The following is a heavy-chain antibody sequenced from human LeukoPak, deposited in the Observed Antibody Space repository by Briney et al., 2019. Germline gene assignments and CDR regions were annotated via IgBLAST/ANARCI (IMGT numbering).Heavy chain of an antibody. J-gene: IGHJ4*02. Sequence: SVKVSSKASGGTFTIYTISWVRQAPGQGGEWMGRIIPILGIANYAQKFQGRVTITADKTTSTAYMELSSLRTDDTAVYYCARESSSSGGFDYWGQGTLVTVSS. CDR1: GGTFTIYT. CDR3: ARESSSSGGFDY. CDR2: IIPILGIA. V-gene: IGHV1-69*04. D-gene: IGHD6-6*01.